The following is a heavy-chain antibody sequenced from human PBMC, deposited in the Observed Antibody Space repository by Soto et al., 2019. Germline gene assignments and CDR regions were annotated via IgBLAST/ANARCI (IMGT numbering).Heavy chain of an antibody. CDR1: GASFSGYT. CDR3: ARGSDYTSSFDY. V-gene: IGHV4-34*01. J-gene: IGHJ4*02. Sequence: QVQLQQWGAGLLKPSETLSLTCAVYGASFSGYTWIWIRQPPGKGLEWIGEINHSGTTNHNPSLKSRVIISVDTSKKQFSLRLTSVTAADTAVYYCARGSDYTSSFDYWGQGTLVTVSS. CDR2: INHSGTT. D-gene: IGHD3-16*01.